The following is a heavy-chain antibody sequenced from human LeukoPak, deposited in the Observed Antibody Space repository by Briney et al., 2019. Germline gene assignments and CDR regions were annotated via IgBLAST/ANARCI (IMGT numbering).Heavy chain of an antibody. J-gene: IGHJ4*02. CDR1: GDSISSDGYS. D-gene: IGHD3-16*01. CDR3: ARAVGVPYFDY. V-gene: IGHV4-30-4*07. Sequence: SETLSLTCAVSGDSISSDGYSWSWIRQPPGKGLEWIGYIYYSGSTYYNPSLKSRVTISVDTSKNQFSLKLNSVTAADTAVYYCARAVGVPYFDYWGQGTLVTVSS. CDR2: IYYSGST.